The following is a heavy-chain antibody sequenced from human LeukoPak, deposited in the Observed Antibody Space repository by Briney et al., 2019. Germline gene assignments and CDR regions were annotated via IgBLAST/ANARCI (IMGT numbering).Heavy chain of an antibody. Sequence: GGSLRLSCAASGFTVSSNYMSWVRQAPGKGLEWVSVIYSGGSTYYADSVKGRFTISRDNSKDTLYLQMNSLRAEDTAVYYCAKNSVRGGYYYAYWGQGTLVTVSS. D-gene: IGHD3-22*01. CDR2: IYSGGST. V-gene: IGHV3-53*01. CDR1: GFTVSSNY. CDR3: AKNSVRGGYYYAY. J-gene: IGHJ4*02.